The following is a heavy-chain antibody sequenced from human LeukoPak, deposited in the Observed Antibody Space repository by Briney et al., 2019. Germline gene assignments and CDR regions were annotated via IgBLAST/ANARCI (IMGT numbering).Heavy chain of an antibody. Sequence: PGGSLRLSCAASGFTFSSYWTHWVRQAPGEGLVWVSRINGDGSTTSYADSVRGRFTISRDNAKNSLYLQMNSLRAEDTAVYYCARVRGGAFDIWGQGTMVTVSS. J-gene: IGHJ3*02. CDR2: INGDGSTT. V-gene: IGHV3-74*01. CDR3: ARVRGGAFDI. D-gene: IGHD3-16*01. CDR1: GFTFSSYW.